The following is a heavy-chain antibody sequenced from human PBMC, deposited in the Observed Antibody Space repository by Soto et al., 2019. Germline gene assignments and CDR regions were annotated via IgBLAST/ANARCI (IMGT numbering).Heavy chain of an antibody. CDR1: GFTFNIYG. Sequence: PGGSLRLSCPASGFTFNIYGMHWVRQAPDKGLEWAALISYDGSNQYYADSVKGRFTISRDNSKNTLFLQMNSLRADDTAVYYCAKDQASGQGSFDSWGQGTLVTVSS. V-gene: IGHV3-30*18. J-gene: IGHJ4*02. CDR2: ISYDGSNQ. CDR3: AKDQASGQGSFDS.